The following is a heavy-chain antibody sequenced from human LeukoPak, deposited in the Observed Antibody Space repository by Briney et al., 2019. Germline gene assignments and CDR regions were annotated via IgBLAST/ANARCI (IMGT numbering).Heavy chain of an antibody. V-gene: IGHV3-23*01. CDR1: GFTFSSYA. CDR3: AKSGFYGVPAYFDY. J-gene: IGHJ4*02. CDR2: ISGSGGSI. D-gene: IGHD4-17*01. Sequence: KSGGSLRLSCAASGFTFSSYAMSWVRQAPGKGLEWVSAISGSGGSIYYADSVKGRFTISRDNSKNTLYLQMNSLKAEDTAVYYCAKSGFYGVPAYFDYCGQGALVTVSS.